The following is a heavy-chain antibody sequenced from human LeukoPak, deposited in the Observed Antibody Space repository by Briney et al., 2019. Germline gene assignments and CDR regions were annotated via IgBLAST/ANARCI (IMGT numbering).Heavy chain of an antibody. J-gene: IGHJ4*02. CDR2: ISAYNGNT. V-gene: IGHV1-18*01. Sequence: ASVKVSCKASGYTFTNYGISWVRQAPGQGLEWMGWISAYNGNTNYAQKLQGRVTMTTDTSTSTAYMELRSLRSDDTAVYYCARVFMVRGVIRKNDYWGQGTLVTVSS. CDR3: ARVFMVRGVIRKNDY. CDR1: GYTFTNYG. D-gene: IGHD3-10*01.